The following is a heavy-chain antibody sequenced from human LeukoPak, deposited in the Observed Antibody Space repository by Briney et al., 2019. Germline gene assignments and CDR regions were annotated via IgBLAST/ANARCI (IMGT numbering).Heavy chain of an antibody. CDR2: MSGSGGSGT. J-gene: IGHJ4*02. V-gene: IGHV3-23*01. Sequence: GRSLRLSCAASGFTFSTFAMSWVRQAPGKGLERVSVMSGSGGSGTYYADSVKGRFTISRDNSKNPLFLEMNSLRAEDTALYFCARGYYGGSATHFDSWGQGVMVTVSS. D-gene: IGHD4-23*01. CDR1: GFTFSTFA. CDR3: ARGYYGGSATHFDS.